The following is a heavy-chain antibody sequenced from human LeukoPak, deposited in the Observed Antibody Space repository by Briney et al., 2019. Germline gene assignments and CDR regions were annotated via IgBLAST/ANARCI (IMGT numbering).Heavy chain of an antibody. CDR2: IYYGGST. CDR3: ARTTEGYCRSTSCYGFYYSYYMDV. CDR1: GGSISYYY. D-gene: IGHD2-2*01. Sequence: SETLSLTCTVSGGSISYYYWSWIRQPPGKGLEWIGNIYYGGSTNYNPSLKSRVTISVATSKNQFSLKLNSVTAADTAVYYCARTTEGYCRSTSCYGFYYSYYMDVWGKGTTVTISS. V-gene: IGHV4-59*01. J-gene: IGHJ6*03.